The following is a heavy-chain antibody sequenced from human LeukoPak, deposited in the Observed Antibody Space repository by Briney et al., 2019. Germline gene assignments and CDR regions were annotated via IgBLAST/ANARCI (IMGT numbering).Heavy chain of an antibody. CDR2: INHSGST. Sequence: SETMSLTCAVYGGSLSGYYWSWNRQPPGNGLEWIGEINHSGSTNYNPSLKSRVTISVDTSKNQFSLKLSSVTAADTAVYYCARGRVDTAMVTEAFDIWGQGTMVTVSS. CDR1: GGSLSGYY. D-gene: IGHD5-18*01. CDR3: ARGRVDTAMVTEAFDI. V-gene: IGHV4-34*01. J-gene: IGHJ3*02.